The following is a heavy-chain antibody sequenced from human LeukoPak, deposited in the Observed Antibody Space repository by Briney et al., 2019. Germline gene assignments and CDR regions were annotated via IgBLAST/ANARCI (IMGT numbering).Heavy chain of an antibody. J-gene: IGHJ4*02. CDR2: IYYSGST. V-gene: IGHV4-39*01. Sequence: SETLSLTCTVSGGSISSNYDYWGWIRQPPGKGLEWIASIYYSGSTNYNPSLKRRVTISVDTSKNQFSLKLSSVTAADTAVYYCARHYNRDDLLDYWGQGTLVTVSS. CDR1: GGSISSNYDY. D-gene: IGHD1-20*01. CDR3: ARHYNRDDLLDY.